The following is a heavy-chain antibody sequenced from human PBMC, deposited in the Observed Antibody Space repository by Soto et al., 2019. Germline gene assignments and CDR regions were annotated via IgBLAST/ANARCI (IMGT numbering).Heavy chain of an antibody. V-gene: IGHV3-30*18. D-gene: IGHD5-18*01. Sequence: GSLRLSCAASGFTFNTYGMYWVRQAPGKGLEWVAAISYDGSNKYHADSVKGRFTISRDNSKNTLYLQMNSLRVEDTAVYYCAKDIVRYTYGACDYWGQGALVTVSS. CDR3: AKDIVRYTYGACDY. J-gene: IGHJ4*02. CDR2: ISYDGSNK. CDR1: GFTFNTYG.